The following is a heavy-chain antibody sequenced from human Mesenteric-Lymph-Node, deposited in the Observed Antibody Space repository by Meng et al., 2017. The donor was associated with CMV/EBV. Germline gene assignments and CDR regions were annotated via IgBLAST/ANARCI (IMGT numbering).Heavy chain of an antibody. CDR3: CFGDFWSGSSYYYGLDV. V-gene: IGHV3-23*01. CDR1: GFTFDTYA. D-gene: IGHD3-3*01. CDR2: ISSGGRST. J-gene: IGHJ6*02. Sequence: GESLKISCAASGFTFDTYAMSWVRQAPGKGLEWVSAISSGGRSTYYADSVRGRFTISRDNSKNTLYLQMNSPRAEDTAVYYCCFGDFWSGSSYYYGLDVWGQGTTVTVSS.